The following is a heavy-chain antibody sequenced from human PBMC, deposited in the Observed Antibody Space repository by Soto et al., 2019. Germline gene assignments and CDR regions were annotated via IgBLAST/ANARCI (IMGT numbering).Heavy chain of an antibody. CDR1: GGSVSRGDYY. CDR3: ARGLYSASLVDY. Sequence: KTSETLSLTCTVSGGSVSRGDYYWSWIRQPPGKGLEWIGNIYYSGSTYYNPSLKSRLSISADTSKNQFSLKLNSVTAADTAVYYCARGLYSASLVDYWGQGTLVTVSS. V-gene: IGHV4-30-4*01. D-gene: IGHD5-12*01. CDR2: IYYSGST. J-gene: IGHJ4*02.